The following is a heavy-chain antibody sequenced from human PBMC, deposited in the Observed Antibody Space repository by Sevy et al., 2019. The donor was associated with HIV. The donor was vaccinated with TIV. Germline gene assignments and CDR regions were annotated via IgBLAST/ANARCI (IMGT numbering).Heavy chain of an antibody. D-gene: IGHD4-17*01. CDR3: ARDLEFYDSGDYGPAFMPDY. V-gene: IGHV3-33*01. Sequence: GGSLRLSCAASEFTLVIFASHWFPRVPGRGLGGVAVLGFVEINTYYADSVKARFTISREIAKNTLHLQMNSLRAEDTAVYYCARDLEFYDSGDYGPAFMPDYWGQGTLVTVSS. J-gene: IGHJ4*02. CDR1: EFTLVIFA. CDR2: LGFVEINT.